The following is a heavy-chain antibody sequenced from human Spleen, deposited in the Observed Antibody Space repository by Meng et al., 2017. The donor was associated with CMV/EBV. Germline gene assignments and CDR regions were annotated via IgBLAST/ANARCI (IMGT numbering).Heavy chain of an antibody. CDR3: ARGGYQQRSRRWWFDP. V-gene: IGHV1-18*01. Sequence: TVSNEAITWGRQAPGQGLKGRGWISTYNDNTNYAQKSQGRVTMTTDTSSNTAYMELKSLRSDDTDVYYCARGGYQQRSRRWWFDPWGQGTLVTVSS. CDR1: TVSNEA. J-gene: IGHJ5*02. CDR2: ISTYNDNT. D-gene: IGHD2-2*01.